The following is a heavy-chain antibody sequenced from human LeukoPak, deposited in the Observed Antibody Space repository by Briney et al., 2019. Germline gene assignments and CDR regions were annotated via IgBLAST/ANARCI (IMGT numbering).Heavy chain of an antibody. D-gene: IGHD3-16*02. CDR1: GGSVRSGSYY. CDR3: ARGGDYIWGTFRPIDH. J-gene: IGHJ4*02. CDR2: IFHNGST. Sequence: SETLSLTCSVSGGSVRSGSYYWAWIRQPPGKGLEWIGYIFHNGSTNYNPSLKSRVTISIDPSTNQFSLRLNSVAAADTAVYFCARGGDYIWGTFRPIDHWGQGSLVIVSS. V-gene: IGHV4-61*01.